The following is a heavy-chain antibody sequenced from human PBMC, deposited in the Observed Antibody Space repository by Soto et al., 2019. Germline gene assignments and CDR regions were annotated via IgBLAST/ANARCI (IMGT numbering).Heavy chain of an antibody. CDR1: GFTFSNAW. CDR3: TTAWGFTWFGELFFDY. J-gene: IGHJ4*02. Sequence: PGGSLRLSCAASGFTFSNAWMSWVRQAPGKGLEWVGRIKSKTDGGTTDYAAPVKGRFTIPRDDSKNTLYLQMNSLKTEDTAVYYCTTAWGFTWFGELFFDYWGQGTLVTSPQ. CDR2: IKSKTDGGTT. D-gene: IGHD3-10*01. V-gene: IGHV3-15*01.